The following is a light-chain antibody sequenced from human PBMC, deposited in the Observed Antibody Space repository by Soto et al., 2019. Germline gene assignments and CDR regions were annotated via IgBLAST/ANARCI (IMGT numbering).Light chain of an antibody. CDR3: QQYNTFSWT. V-gene: IGKV1-5*01. CDR1: HFISSW. J-gene: IGKJ1*01. Sequence: DIQMTHSPSTLSASVGDRVTITCRASHFISSWLAWYQHKPGKAPKLLIYDSSTLETGVQSRFSGSGSGTEFTLTISSLHPDDFATYYCQQYNTFSWTFGQGTRVEIK. CDR2: DSS.